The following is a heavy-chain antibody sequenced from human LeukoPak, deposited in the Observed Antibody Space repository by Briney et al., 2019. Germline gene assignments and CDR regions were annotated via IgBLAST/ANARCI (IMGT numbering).Heavy chain of an antibody. J-gene: IGHJ4*02. CDR2: ISGSGGST. CDR1: GFTLSSYA. Sequence: GGSLRLSCAASGFTLSSYAMSWVRQAPGKGLEWVSAISGSGGSTYYADSVKGRFTISRDNSKNTLYLQMNSLRAEDTAVYYCAKSRRTFYYDSSGYYGDWGQGTLVTVSS. V-gene: IGHV3-23*01. D-gene: IGHD3-22*01. CDR3: AKSRRTFYYDSSGYYGD.